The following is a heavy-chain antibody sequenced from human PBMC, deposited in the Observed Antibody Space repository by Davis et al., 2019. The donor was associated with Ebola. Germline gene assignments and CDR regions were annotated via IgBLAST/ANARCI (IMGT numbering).Heavy chain of an antibody. CDR1: GFTFSSYW. V-gene: IGHV3-7*03. Sequence: GESPKIPCAASGFTFSSYWMSWVRQAPGKGLEWVANIKQDGSEKYYVDPVKGRFTISRDNAKNSLYLQMNSLRAEDKAVYYCAKDIVDTAGFYYYGMDVWGQGTTVTVSS. D-gene: IGHD5-18*01. J-gene: IGHJ6*02. CDR2: IKQDGSEK. CDR3: AKDIVDTAGFYYYGMDV.